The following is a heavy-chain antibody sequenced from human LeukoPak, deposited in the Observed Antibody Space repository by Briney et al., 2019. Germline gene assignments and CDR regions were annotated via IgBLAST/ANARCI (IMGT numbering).Heavy chain of an antibody. CDR2: INPNSGGT. D-gene: IGHD2-2*01. CDR1: GYTFTGYY. CDR3: ARVIVVVPAAMGEINY. J-gene: IGHJ4*02. Sequence: ASVKVSCKASGYTFTGYYMHWVRQAPGQGLEWMGRINPNSGGTNYAQKLQGRVTMTTDTSTSTAYMELRSLRSDDTAVYYCARVIVVVPAAMGEINYWGQGTLVTVSS. V-gene: IGHV1-2*06.